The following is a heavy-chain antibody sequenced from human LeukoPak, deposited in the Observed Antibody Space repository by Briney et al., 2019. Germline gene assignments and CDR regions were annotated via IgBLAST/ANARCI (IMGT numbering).Heavy chain of an antibody. D-gene: IGHD2-21*02. Sequence: GGSLRLSCAASGFTFSSYWMHWVRQAPGKGLVWVSRINSDGSSTSYADSVKGRFTISRDNAKNTLYLQMNSLRAEDTAVYYCARRWYCGGDCYSAVVASLPFDYWGQGTLVTVSS. V-gene: IGHV3-74*01. J-gene: IGHJ4*02. CDR2: INSDGSST. CDR1: GFTFSSYW. CDR3: ARRWYCGGDCYSAVVASLPFDY.